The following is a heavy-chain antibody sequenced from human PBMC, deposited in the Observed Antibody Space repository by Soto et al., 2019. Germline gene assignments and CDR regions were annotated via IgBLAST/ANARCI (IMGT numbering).Heavy chain of an antibody. D-gene: IGHD3-22*01. CDR1: GGSISSSSYY. CDR3: ARLVYYDSSGYYYFDY. Sequence: SETLSLTCTVSGGSISSSSYYWGWIRQPPGKGLEWIGSIYYSGSTYYNPSLKSRVTISVDTSKNQFSLKLSSVTAADTAVYYCARLVYYDSSGYYYFDYWGQGTLVTVSS. V-gene: IGHV4-39*01. J-gene: IGHJ4*02. CDR2: IYYSGST.